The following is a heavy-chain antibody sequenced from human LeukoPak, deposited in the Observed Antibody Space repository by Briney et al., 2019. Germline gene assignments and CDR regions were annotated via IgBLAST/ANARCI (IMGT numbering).Heavy chain of an antibody. CDR3: ARGPIVVVVAATGYFQH. Sequence: VSVKVSCKASGYTFTSYGISWVRQAPGQGLEWMGWISAYNGNTNYAQKLQGRVTMTTDTSTSTAYMELRSLRSDDTAVYYCARGPIVVVVAATGYFQHWGQGTLVTVSS. CDR2: ISAYNGNT. CDR1: GYTFTSYG. D-gene: IGHD2-15*01. V-gene: IGHV1-18*01. J-gene: IGHJ1*01.